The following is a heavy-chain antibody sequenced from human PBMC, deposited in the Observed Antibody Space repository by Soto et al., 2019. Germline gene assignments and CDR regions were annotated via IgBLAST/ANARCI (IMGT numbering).Heavy chain of an antibody. D-gene: IGHD3-22*01. V-gene: IGHV1-69*06. CDR2: IIPIFGTA. CDR3: ASYDSSGYYPDY. J-gene: IGHJ4*02. CDR1: GGTFSSYA. Sequence: SVKVSCKASGGTFSSYAISWVRQAPGQGLEWMGGIIPIFGTANYAQKFQGRVTITADKSTSTAYMELSSLRSEDTAVYYCASYDSSGYYPDYWGQGTLVTVSS.